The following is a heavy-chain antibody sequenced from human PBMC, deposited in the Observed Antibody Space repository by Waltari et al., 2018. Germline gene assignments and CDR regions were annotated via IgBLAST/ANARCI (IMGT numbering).Heavy chain of an antibody. CDR3: ARSSEWEAGYYYYMDV. D-gene: IGHD1-26*01. CDR2: IIPIFGTA. J-gene: IGHJ6*03. CDR1: GGTFSSYA. V-gene: IGHV1-69*05. Sequence: QVQLVQSGAAVKKPGSSVKVSCKASGGTFSSYAISWVRQAPGQGLKWMGGIIPIFGTANYAQKFQGRVTITTDESTSTAYMELSSLRSEDTAVYYCARSSEWEAGYYYYMDVWSKGTTVTVSS.